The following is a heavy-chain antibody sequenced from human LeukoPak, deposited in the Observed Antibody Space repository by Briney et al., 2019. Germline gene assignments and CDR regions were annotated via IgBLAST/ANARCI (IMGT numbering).Heavy chain of an antibody. D-gene: IGHD6-19*01. J-gene: IGHJ4*02. Sequence: ASVKVSCKASGYTFTSYYMHWVRQAPGQGLEWMGWISAYNGNTNYAQKLQGRVTMTTDTSTSTAYMELRSLRSDDTAVYYCARVVAVAGTESDYWGQGTLVTVSS. V-gene: IGHV1-18*04. CDR1: GYTFTSYY. CDR3: ARVVAVAGTESDY. CDR2: ISAYNGNT.